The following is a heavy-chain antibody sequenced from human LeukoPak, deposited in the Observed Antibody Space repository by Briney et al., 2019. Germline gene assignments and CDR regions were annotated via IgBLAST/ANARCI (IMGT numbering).Heavy chain of an antibody. D-gene: IGHD6-13*01. Sequence: PGGSLRLSCAASGFTFSSYSMNWVRQAPGKGLEWVSSVSSSSSYIYYADSVKGRFTISRDNAKNSLYLQMNSLRAEDTAVYYCARWRAGTDDYWGQGTLVTVSS. CDR3: ARWRAGTDDY. CDR2: VSSSSSYI. CDR1: GFTFSSYS. V-gene: IGHV3-21*01. J-gene: IGHJ4*02.